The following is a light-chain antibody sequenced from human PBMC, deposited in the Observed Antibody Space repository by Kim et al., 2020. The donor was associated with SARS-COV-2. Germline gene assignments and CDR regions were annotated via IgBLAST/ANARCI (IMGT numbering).Light chain of an antibody. CDR3: QQSYSTPMYT. V-gene: IGKV1-39*01. Sequence: DIQMTQSPSSLSASVGDRVTITCRASQSISSYLNWYQQKPGKAPKPLIYAASSLQSGVPSRFSGSGSGTDFTHTISSLQPEDFATYYCQQSYSTPMYTFGQGTKLEI. J-gene: IGKJ2*01. CDR1: QSISSY. CDR2: AAS.